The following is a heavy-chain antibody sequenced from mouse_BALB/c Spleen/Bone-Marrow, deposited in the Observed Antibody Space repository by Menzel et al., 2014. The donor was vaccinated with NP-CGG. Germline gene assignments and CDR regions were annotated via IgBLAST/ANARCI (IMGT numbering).Heavy chain of an antibody. V-gene: IGHV5-12-2*01. D-gene: IGHD2-1*01. CDR3: ARQGVYYGKTYYAMDY. CDR1: GFTFSSYI. Sequence: EVQRVESGGGLVQPGGSLKISCAASGFTFSSYIMSWVRQTPEKRLEWVAYISNGGGSTYYPDTVKGRFTISRDNAKNPLYLQMISLKSEDTAMYYCARQGVYYGKTYYAMDYWGQGTSVTVSS. CDR2: ISNGGGST. J-gene: IGHJ4*01.